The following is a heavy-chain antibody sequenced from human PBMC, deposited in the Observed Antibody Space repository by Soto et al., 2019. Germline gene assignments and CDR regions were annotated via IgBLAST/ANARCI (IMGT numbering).Heavy chain of an antibody. Sequence: SETLSLTCTVSGGSISSYYWSWIRQPPGKGLEWIGYIYYSGSTNYNPSLKSRVTISVDTSKNQFSLKLSSVTAADTAVYYCARHLYDYVWGNRISWGGHWFDPWGQGTLVTVSS. CDR1: GGSISSYY. J-gene: IGHJ5*02. D-gene: IGHD3-16*01. V-gene: IGHV4-59*08. CDR3: ARHLYDYVWGNRISWGGHWFDP. CDR2: IYYSGST.